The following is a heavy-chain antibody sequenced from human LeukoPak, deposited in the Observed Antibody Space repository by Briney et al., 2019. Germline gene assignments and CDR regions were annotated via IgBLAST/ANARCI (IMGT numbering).Heavy chain of an antibody. V-gene: IGHV4-34*01. CDR3: ARVNWYYYYYYMDV. J-gene: IGHJ6*03. CDR2: INHSGST. CDR1: GGSFSGYY. Sequence: SETLSLPCAVCGGSFSGYYWSWIRQPPGKGLEWIGEINHSGSTNYNPSLKSRVTISVDTPKNQFSLKLSSVTAADTAVYYCARVNWYYYYYYMDVWGKGTTVTVSS.